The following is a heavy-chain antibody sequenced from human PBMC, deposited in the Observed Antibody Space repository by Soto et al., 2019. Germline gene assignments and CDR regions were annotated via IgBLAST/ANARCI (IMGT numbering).Heavy chain of an antibody. CDR3: AKDQANDFWSGYSHSFDY. V-gene: IGHV3-23*01. J-gene: IGHJ4*02. Sequence: GGSLRLSCAASGFTFSSYAMSWVRQAPGKGLEWVSAISGSGGSTYYADSVKGRFTISRDNSKNTLYLQMNSLRAEDTAVYYCAKDQANDFWSGYSHSFDYWGQGTLVTVSS. CDR1: GFTFSSYA. CDR2: ISGSGGST. D-gene: IGHD3-3*01.